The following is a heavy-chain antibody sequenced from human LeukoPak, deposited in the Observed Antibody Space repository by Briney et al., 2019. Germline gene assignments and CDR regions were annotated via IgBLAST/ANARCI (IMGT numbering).Heavy chain of an antibody. CDR3: ARRQLHKDYYGMDV. CDR1: GFTFSSYE. V-gene: IGHV3-48*03. CDR2: ISSSGSTI. D-gene: IGHD5-18*01. Sequence: GGSLRLSCAASGFTFSSYEMNWVRQAPGKGLEWVSYISSSGSTIYYADSVKGRFTISRDNAKNSLYLQMNSLRAEDTAVYYCARRQLHKDYYGMDVWGQGTTVTVSS. J-gene: IGHJ6*02.